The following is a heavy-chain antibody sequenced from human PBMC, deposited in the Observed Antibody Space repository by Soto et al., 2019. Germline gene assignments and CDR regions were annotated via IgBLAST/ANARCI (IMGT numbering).Heavy chain of an antibody. CDR3: ANTRDCGGDCFGAFDI. J-gene: IGHJ3*02. CDR1: GGTFSSYA. V-gene: IGHV1-69*13. Sequence: ASVKVSCKASGGTFSSYAISWVRQAPGQGLEWMGGIIPIFGTANYAQKFQGRVTITADESTGTAYMELSSLRSEDTAVYYCANTRDCGGDCFGAFDIWGQGTMVTVSS. CDR2: IIPIFGTA. D-gene: IGHD2-21*02.